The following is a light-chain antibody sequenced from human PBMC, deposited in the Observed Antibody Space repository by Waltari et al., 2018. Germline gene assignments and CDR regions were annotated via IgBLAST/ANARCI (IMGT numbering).Light chain of an antibody. CDR3: QQSHSFPFT. Sequence: DIQMTHSPSSLSASVGDGVTITCQTSQSISNYLNWYQQKPGKAPNILIYTASTLQSGVPSRFSGSGSGTDFTLTINNRQPEDFATYYCQQSHSFPFTFGQGTRVEI. J-gene: IGKJ5*01. CDR1: QSISNY. V-gene: IGKV1-39*01. CDR2: TAS.